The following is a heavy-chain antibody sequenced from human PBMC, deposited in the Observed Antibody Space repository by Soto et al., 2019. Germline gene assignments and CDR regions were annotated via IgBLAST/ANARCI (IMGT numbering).Heavy chain of an antibody. Sequence: SETLSLTCTVSGGSISSSSYYWGWIRQPPGKGLEWIGSIYYSGSPYYKPYLKSRVTISVDTSNNQFSLKLSSVNAADTSVYYCARHEGGGYYDSSGYYYFQSGIDYWGQGTLVTVSS. CDR3: ARHEGGGYYDSSGYYYFQSGIDY. V-gene: IGHV4-39*01. CDR1: GGSISSSSYY. J-gene: IGHJ4*02. CDR2: IYYSGSP. D-gene: IGHD3-22*01.